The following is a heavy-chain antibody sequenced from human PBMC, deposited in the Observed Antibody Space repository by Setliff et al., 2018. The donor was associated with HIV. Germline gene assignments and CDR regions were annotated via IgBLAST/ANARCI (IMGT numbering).Heavy chain of an antibody. CDR1: GYTFTTYD. V-gene: IGHV1-8*02. J-gene: IGHJ4*02. CDR3: ARASCSSTSCFGDY. CDR2: MNPNSGNT. D-gene: IGHD2-2*01. Sequence: ASVKVSCKASGYTFTTYDINWVRQAAGQGLEWMGWMNPNSGNTGYAQRFQGRLTMTRNTSISTAYMELNSLMSEDTAVYYCARASCSSTSCFGDYWGQGTLVTVSS.